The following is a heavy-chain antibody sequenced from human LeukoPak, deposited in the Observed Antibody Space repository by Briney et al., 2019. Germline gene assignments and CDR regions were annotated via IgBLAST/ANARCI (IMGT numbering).Heavy chain of an antibody. CDR3: ARGISYSYGYYFDY. CDR1: GYTFTSYG. J-gene: IGHJ4*02. CDR2: ISAYNGNT. Sequence: GASVKVSCKASGYTFTSYGISWVRQAPGQGLEWMGWISAYNGNTNYAQNLQGRVTMTTDTSTSTACMELRSLRSDDTAVYYCARGISYSYGYYFDYWGQGTLVTVSS. D-gene: IGHD5-18*01. V-gene: IGHV1-18*01.